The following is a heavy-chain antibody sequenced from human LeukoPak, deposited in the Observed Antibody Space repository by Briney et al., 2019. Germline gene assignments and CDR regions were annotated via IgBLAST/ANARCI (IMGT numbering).Heavy chain of an antibody. J-gene: IGHJ5*02. CDR1: GYTFTDYY. Sequence: ASVKVSCKASGYTFTDYYIHWVRQAPGQGLEWMGWINPNTGGTNYARKVQGRVAMTRDTSISTVYMELSRLRSDDTAVYYCARDLEDCSGGDCYWFDPWGQGTLVTVSS. V-gene: IGHV1-2*02. CDR2: INPNTGGT. CDR3: ARDLEDCSGGDCYWFDP. D-gene: IGHD2-21*01.